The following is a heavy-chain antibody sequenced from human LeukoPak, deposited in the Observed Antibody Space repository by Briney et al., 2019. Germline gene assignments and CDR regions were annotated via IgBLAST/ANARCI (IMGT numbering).Heavy chain of an antibody. D-gene: IGHD5-12*01. J-gene: IGHJ4*02. CDR3: ARDLRGNSGLRFDY. CDR2: IIPILGIA. CDR1: GGTFSSYT. V-gene: IGHV1-69*04. Sequence: GASVKVSCKASGGTFSSYTISWVRQAPGQGLEWMGRIIPILGIANYAQKFQGRVTITADKSTSTAYMELSSLRSEDTAVYYCARDLRGNSGLRFDYWGQGTLVTVSS.